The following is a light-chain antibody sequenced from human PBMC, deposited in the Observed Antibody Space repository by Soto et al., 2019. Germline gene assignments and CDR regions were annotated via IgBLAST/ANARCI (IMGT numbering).Light chain of an antibody. CDR1: QGISSY. V-gene: IGKV1-9*01. CDR2: AAS. J-gene: IGKJ1*01. Sequence: DIQLTQSPSFLSASVGDRVTITCRARQGISSYLAWYQQKPGKVPKLLIYAASTLQSGVPSRFSGSGSGTEFTLTISSLQPEDFVTYYCQQLNSYPWTFGQGTKVEIK. CDR3: QQLNSYPWT.